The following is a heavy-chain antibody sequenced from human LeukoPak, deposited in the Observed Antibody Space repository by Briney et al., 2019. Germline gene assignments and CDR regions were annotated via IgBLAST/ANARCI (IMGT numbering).Heavy chain of an antibody. CDR1: GDTFTSYY. CDR3: ARASRSYTFDY. CDR2: INPSGGST. V-gene: IGHV1-46*01. J-gene: IGHJ4*02. Sequence: ASVKVSCEASGDTFTSYYMHWVRQAPGQGLEWMEIINPSGGSTSYAQKFQVRVTMTRDMYTSTVYMELSSLRSEDTAVYYCARASRSYTFDYWGQGTLVTVSS. D-gene: IGHD2-2*02.